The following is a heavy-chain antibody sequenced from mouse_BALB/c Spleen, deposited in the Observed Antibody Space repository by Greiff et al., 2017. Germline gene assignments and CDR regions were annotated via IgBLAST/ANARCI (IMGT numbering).Heavy chain of an antibody. CDR1: GFTFSSYA. V-gene: IGHV5-9-4*01. Sequence: EVMLVESGGGLVKPGGSLKLSCAASGFTFSSYAMSWVRQSPEKRLEWVAEISSGGSYTYYPDTVTGRFTISRDNAKNTLYLEMSSLRSEDTAMYYCAREEYGNVFAYWGQGTLVTVSA. CDR3: AREEYGNVFAY. D-gene: IGHD2-10*02. J-gene: IGHJ3*01. CDR2: ISSGGSYT.